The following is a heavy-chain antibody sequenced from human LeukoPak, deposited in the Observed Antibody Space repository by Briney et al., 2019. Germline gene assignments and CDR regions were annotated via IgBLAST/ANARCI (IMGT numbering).Heavy chain of an antibody. Sequence: GGSLRLSCAASGFTFSDYYMSWIRQAPGKGLEWVSYISSSGSTIYYADSVKGRFTISRDNAKNSLYLQMNSLRAEDTAVYYCAREKPYCSSTSCYFDYWGQGTLVTVSS. D-gene: IGHD2-2*01. V-gene: IGHV3-11*01. J-gene: IGHJ4*02. CDR1: GFTFSDYY. CDR3: AREKPYCSSTSCYFDY. CDR2: ISSSGSTI.